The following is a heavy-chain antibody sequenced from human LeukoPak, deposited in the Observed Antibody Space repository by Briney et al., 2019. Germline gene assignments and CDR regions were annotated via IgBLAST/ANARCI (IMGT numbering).Heavy chain of an antibody. Sequence: SETLSLTCAVYGRSFSGYYWSWIRQPPGKGLEWIGEINHSGSTNYNPSLKSRVTISVDTSKNQFSLKLSSVTAADTAVYYCARRNRYYFDYWGQGTLVTVSS. J-gene: IGHJ4*02. CDR3: ARRNRYYFDY. CDR2: INHSGST. V-gene: IGHV4-34*01. D-gene: IGHD1-14*01. CDR1: GRSFSGYY.